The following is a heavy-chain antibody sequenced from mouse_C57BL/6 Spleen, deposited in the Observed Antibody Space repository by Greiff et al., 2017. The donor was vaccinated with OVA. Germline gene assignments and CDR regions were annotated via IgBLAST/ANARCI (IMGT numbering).Heavy chain of an antibody. CDR1: GYTFTDYY. CDR2: IFPGSGST. V-gene: IGHV1-75*01. J-gene: IGHJ4*01. D-gene: IGHD2-3*01. CDR3: ARHDGPYAMDY. Sequence: QVQLQQSGPELVKPGASVKISCKASGYTFTDYYINWVKQRPGQGLEWIGWIFPGSGSTYYNEKFKGKATLTVDKSSSTAYMLLSILTSEDSAVYFCARHDGPYAMDYWGQGTSVTVSS.